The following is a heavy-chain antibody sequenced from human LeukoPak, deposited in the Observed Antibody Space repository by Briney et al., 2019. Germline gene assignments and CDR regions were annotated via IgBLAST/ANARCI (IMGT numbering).Heavy chain of an antibody. CDR2: INHSGST. J-gene: IGHJ5*02. CDR3: VRWTYYDSSGSEFDP. Sequence: SETLSLTCAVYGGSFSGYYWSWIRQPPGKGLEWIGEINHSGSTNYNPSLKSRVTISVDTSKNQFSLKLSSVTAADTAVYYCVRWTYYDSSGSEFDPWGQGTLVTVSS. CDR1: GGSFSGYY. V-gene: IGHV4-34*01. D-gene: IGHD3-22*01.